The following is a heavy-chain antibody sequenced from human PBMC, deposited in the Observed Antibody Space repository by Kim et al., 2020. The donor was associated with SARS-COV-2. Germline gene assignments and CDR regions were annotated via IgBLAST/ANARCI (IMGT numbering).Heavy chain of an antibody. J-gene: IGHJ6*02. CDR3: ARVPPITGTMYYYGMDV. Sequence: LKSRVTISVDTAKNQFSLKLSSVTAADTAVYYCARVPPITGTMYYYGMDVWGQGTTVTVSS. D-gene: IGHD1-7*01. V-gene: IGHV4-59*01.